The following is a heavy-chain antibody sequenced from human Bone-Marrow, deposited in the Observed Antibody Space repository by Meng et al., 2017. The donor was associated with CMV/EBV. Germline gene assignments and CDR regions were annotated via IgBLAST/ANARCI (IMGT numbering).Heavy chain of an antibody. CDR2: INWNAGST. V-gene: IGHV3-20*04. J-gene: IGHJ3*02. D-gene: IGHD5-12*01. CDR1: GFKFDDFA. CDR3: VTDQDRLGGI. Sequence: GESLKISCAASGFKFDDFAMSWVRQAPGKGLEWVSGINWNAGSTDYADSVKGRFAISRDNAQNSLHLQMNSLRVEDTAVYYCVTDQDRLGGIWGQGTMVTVSS.